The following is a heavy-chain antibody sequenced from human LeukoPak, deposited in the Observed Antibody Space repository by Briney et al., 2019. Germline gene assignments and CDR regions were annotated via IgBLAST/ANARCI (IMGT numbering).Heavy chain of an antibody. CDR1: GGTFSSYA. V-gene: IGHV1-69*06. Sequence: ASVKVSCKASGGTFSSYAISWVRQAPGQGLEWMGGIIPIFGTANYAKKFQGRVTITADKSTSTAYMELSSLRSEDTAVYYCARGRDVWFGKSPPTPRMGWFDPWGQGTLVTVSS. D-gene: IGHD3-10*01. CDR2: IIPIFGTA. CDR3: ARGRDVWFGKSPPTPRMGWFDP. J-gene: IGHJ5*02.